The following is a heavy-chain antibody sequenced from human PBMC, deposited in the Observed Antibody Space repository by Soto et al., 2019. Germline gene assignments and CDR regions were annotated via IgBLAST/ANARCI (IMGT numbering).Heavy chain of an antibody. CDR3: SIVTAYGMDV. J-gene: IGHJ6*02. D-gene: IGHD2-15*01. CDR2: IIPVYGTP. CDR1: GGTFSNYA. V-gene: IGHV1-69*01. Sequence: QVQLEQSGAEVKKPGSSLKVSCKATGGTFSNYAISWVRQAPGQGLEWMAGIIPVYGTPSYAQRFQDRVTIIADESTTTAYLEVHSRRSEDTAIYYCSIVTAYGMDVWGPGSTVIVSS.